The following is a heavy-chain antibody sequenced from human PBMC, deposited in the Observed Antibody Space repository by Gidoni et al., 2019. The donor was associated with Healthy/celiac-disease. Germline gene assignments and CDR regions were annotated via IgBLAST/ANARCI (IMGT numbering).Heavy chain of an antibody. CDR3: ARDRDDDDAFDI. CDR2: IIPIFGTA. J-gene: IGHJ3*02. V-gene: IGHV1-69*01. CDR1: GCTFSSYA. Sequence: QVQLVQSGAEVTKPGSSVKVSCKAAGCTFSSYAINWVRQAPGQGLEWMGGIIPIFGTANYAQKFQGRVTITADESTSTAYMELSSLRSEDTAVYYCARDRDDDDAFDIWGQGTMVTVSS.